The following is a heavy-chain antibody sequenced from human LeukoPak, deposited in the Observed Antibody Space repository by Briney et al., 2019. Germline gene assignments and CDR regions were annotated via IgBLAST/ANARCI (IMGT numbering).Heavy chain of an antibody. J-gene: IGHJ6*02. V-gene: IGHV3-30-3*01. CDR3: ARVHRYSSLTSSYYYGMDV. D-gene: IGHD6-13*01. Sequence: PGGSLRLSCAASGFTFSSYAMHWVRQAPGKELEWVAVISYDGSNKYYADSVKGRFTISRDNSKNTLYLQMNSLRAEDTAVYYCARVHRYSSLTSSYYYGMDVWGQGTTVTVSS. CDR2: ISYDGSNK. CDR1: GFTFSSYA.